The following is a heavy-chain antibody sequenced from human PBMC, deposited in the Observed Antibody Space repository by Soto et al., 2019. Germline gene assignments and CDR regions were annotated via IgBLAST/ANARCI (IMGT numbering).Heavy chain of an antibody. CDR3: ARYPARGGSTYFDY. Sequence: ASVKVSCKASGYTFTSYDINWVRQATGQGLEWMGWMNPNSGNTGYAQKFQGRVTISVDTSKNQFSLKLSSVTAADTALYYCARYPARGGSTYFDYWSQGTLVTVSS. D-gene: IGHD5-12*01. V-gene: IGHV1-8*01. CDR2: MNPNSGNT. CDR1: GYTFTSYD. J-gene: IGHJ4*02.